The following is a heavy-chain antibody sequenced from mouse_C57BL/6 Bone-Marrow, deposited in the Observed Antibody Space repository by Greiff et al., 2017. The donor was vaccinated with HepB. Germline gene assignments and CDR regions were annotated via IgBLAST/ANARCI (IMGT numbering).Heavy chain of an antibody. J-gene: IGHJ2*01. V-gene: IGHV1-50*01. CDR3: ARGYYYGSPYFDY. CDR1: GYTFTSYW. CDR2: IDPSDSYT. Sequence: VQLQQPGAELVKPGASVKLSCKASGYTFTSYWMQWVKQRPGQGLEWIGEIDPSDSYTNYNQKFKGKATLTVDTSSSTAYMQLSSLTSEDSAVYYCARGYYYGSPYFDYGDQGTTLTVSS. D-gene: IGHD1-1*01.